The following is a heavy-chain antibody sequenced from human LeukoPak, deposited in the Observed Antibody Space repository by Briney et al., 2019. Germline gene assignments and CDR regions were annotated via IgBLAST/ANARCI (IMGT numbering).Heavy chain of an antibody. J-gene: IGHJ4*02. V-gene: IGHV3-11*04. CDR1: GFTFSDYC. CDR3: ARDRITDFWSGYYTNYFDY. Sequence: GGSLRLSCAASGFTFSDYCMSWIRQAPGKGLEWVSYISSSGNTIYYADPVKGRFTISRDNAKNSLYLQMNSLRAEDTAVYYCARDRITDFWSGYYTNYFDYWGQGTLVTVSS. D-gene: IGHD3-3*01. CDR2: ISSSGNTI.